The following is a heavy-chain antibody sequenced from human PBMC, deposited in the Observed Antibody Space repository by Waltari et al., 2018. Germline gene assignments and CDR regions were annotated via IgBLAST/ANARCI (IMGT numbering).Heavy chain of an antibody. CDR2: MNPNSGNT. Sequence: QVQLVQSGAEVKKPGASVTVSCKASGYTLPCYDINRVGQAHGQGLEWMGWMNPNSGNTGYAQKFQGRVTMTRNTSISTAYMELSSLRSEDTAVYYCARRRRTLVGATDAFDIWGQGTMVTVSS. J-gene: IGHJ3*02. CDR1: GYTLPCYD. D-gene: IGHD1-26*01. CDR3: ARRRRTLVGATDAFDI. V-gene: IGHV1-8*02.